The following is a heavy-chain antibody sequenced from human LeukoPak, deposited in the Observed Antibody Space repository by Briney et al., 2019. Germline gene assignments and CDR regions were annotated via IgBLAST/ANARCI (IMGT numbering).Heavy chain of an antibody. Sequence: WASLRLSCAASGFTFSLYSMHWARQAPGNVPMWVSPICPDVTGISHAASEKARYTTSRDKEKNTVYLQMNGLREEDTAVYYCVRDFRSADYWGQGALVTVSS. CDR1: GFTFSLYS. J-gene: IGHJ4*02. CDR3: VRDFRSADY. CDR2: ICPDVTGI. V-gene: IGHV3-74*01.